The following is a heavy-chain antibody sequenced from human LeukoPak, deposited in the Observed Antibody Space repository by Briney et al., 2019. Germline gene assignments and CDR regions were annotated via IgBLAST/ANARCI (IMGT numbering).Heavy chain of an antibody. V-gene: IGHV1-3*01. CDR2: INAGNGNT. D-gene: IGHD3-22*01. Sequence: EASVKVSCKASGYTFTSYAMHWVRQAPGQRLEWVGWINAGNGNTKYSQKFQGRVTITRDTSASTAYMELSSLRSEDTAVYYCARNRGDSSGYYYYYYGMDVWGQGTTVTVSS. CDR3: ARNRGDSSGYYYYYYGMDV. CDR1: GYTFTSYA. J-gene: IGHJ6*02.